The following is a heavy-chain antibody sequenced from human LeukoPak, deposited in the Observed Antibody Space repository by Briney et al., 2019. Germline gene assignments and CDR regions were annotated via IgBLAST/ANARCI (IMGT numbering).Heavy chain of an antibody. J-gene: IGHJ3*02. CDR1: GFSFSTYG. D-gene: IGHD6-19*01. CDR3: AKDPTRYSSGSDAFDI. CDR2: IRYDGSIE. Sequence: GGSLRLSCAASGFSFSTYGMHWVRQAPGKGLKWVAFIRYDGSIEYYADSVKGRFTMSRDNSKNTLYLQMNSLRAEDTAVYYCAKDPTRYSSGSDAFDIWGQGTMVTVSS. V-gene: IGHV3-30*02.